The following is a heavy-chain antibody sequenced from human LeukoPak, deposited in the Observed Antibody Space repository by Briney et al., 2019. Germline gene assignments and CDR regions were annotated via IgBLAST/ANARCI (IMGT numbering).Heavy chain of an antibody. CDR2: INAGNGNT. CDR1: GYTFTSYG. CDR3: ARSYYDFWSGYYTISGFDY. Sequence: ASVKVSCKASGYTFTSYGISWVRQAPGQRLEWMGWINAGNGNTKYSQEFQGRVTITRDTSASTAYMELSSLRSEDMAVYYCARSYYDFWSGYYTISGFDYWGQGTLVTVSS. V-gene: IGHV1-3*03. J-gene: IGHJ4*02. D-gene: IGHD3-3*01.